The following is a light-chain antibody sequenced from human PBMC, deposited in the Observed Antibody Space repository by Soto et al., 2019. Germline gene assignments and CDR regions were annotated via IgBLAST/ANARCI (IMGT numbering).Light chain of an antibody. J-gene: IGKJ5*01. CDR1: QSVRTS. CDR3: QQRNVWPPIT. V-gene: IGKV3-11*01. Sequence: EFVLTQSPATLSLSPGERATLSCRASQSVRTSLAWYQHKPGQAPRLVIYDASLRANGVPVRFGGSGSGTDFTLTINSLEPEDFAVYYCQQRNVWPPITFGQGTRLEIK. CDR2: DAS.